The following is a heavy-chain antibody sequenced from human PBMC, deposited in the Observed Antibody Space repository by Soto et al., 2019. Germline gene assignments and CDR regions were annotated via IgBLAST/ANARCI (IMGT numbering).Heavy chain of an antibody. V-gene: IGHV1-18*01. CDR2: INSSNGNA. CDR1: AYTFTRYG. J-gene: IGHJ6*02. D-gene: IGHD3-10*01. Sequence: ASVKFSCKASAYTFTRYGVNWVRQAPGQGLEWMGWINSSNGNAEYAQNLQGRVTMTIDTSTSTAYMELRSLRSDDTAVYYCARGGPTSADHYYGMDVWGQGTTVTVSS. CDR3: ARGGPTSADHYYGMDV.